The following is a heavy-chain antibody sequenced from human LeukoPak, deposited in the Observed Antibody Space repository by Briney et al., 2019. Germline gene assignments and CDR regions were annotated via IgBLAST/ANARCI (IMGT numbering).Heavy chain of an antibody. CDR2: ISSSSSYI. CDR3: AKNPTRDVAEGY. CDR1: GFTFSSYS. J-gene: IGHJ4*02. D-gene: IGHD5-24*01. Sequence: KSGGSLRLSCAASGFTFSSYSMNWVRQAPGKGLEWVSSISSSSSYIYYADSVKGRFTISRDNAKNSLYLQMNSLRAEDTAVYYCAKNPTRDVAEGYWGQGTLVTVSS. V-gene: IGHV3-21*01.